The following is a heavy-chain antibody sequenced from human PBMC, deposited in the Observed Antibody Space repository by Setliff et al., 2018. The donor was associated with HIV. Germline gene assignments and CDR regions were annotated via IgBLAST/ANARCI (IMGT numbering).Heavy chain of an antibody. Sequence: SETLSLTCAVSGGSISSSNWWSWVRQPPGKGLEWIGEIYHSGSANYNPSLKSRVIISIDKSKNKSSLKVSSVTAADTAVYYCARHWRGSGWSNWFDPWGQGTLVTVSS. J-gene: IGHJ5*02. CDR3: ARHWRGSGWSNWFDP. CDR2: IYHSGSA. D-gene: IGHD6-19*01. CDR1: GGSISSSNW. V-gene: IGHV4-4*02.